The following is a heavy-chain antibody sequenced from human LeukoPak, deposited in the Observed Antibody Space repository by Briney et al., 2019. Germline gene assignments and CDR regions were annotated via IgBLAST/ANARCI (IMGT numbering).Heavy chain of an antibody. CDR2: INHSGST. J-gene: IGHJ4*02. Sequence: PSETLSLTCAVHGGSFSGYYWSWIRQPPGKGLEWIGEINHSGSTNYNPSLKSRVTISVDTSKNQFSLKLSSVTAADTAVYYCARARARAGYSYGSTLDYWGQGTLVTVSS. CDR3: ARARARAGYSYGSTLDY. D-gene: IGHD5-18*01. CDR1: GGSFSGYY. V-gene: IGHV4-34*01.